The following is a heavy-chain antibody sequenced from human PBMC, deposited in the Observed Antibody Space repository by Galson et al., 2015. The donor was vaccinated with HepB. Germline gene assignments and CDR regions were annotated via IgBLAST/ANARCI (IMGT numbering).Heavy chain of an antibody. CDR1: GGTFSSYA. CDR3: ASNGPARYSSGWSDY. D-gene: IGHD6-19*01. Sequence: SVKVSCKASGGTFSSYAISWVRQAPGQGLEWMGGIIPIFGTANYAQKFQGRVTITADESTSTAYMELSSLRSEDTAVYYCASNGPARYSSGWSDYWGQGTLVTVSS. CDR2: IIPIFGTA. V-gene: IGHV1-69*13. J-gene: IGHJ4*02.